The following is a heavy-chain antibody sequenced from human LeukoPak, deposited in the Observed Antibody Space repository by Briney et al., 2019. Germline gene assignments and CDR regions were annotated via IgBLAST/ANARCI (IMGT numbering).Heavy chain of an antibody. CDR3: AKDRALEDAFDI. Sequence: PGGSLRLSCTASGSTFDDYAMHWVRQPPGKGLEWVSAISGSGGSTYYADSVKGRFTISRDNSKNTLYLQMNSLRAEDTAVYYCAKDRALEDAFDIWSQGTMVTVSS. CDR2: ISGSGGST. J-gene: IGHJ3*02. V-gene: IGHV3-23*01. CDR1: GSTFDDYA.